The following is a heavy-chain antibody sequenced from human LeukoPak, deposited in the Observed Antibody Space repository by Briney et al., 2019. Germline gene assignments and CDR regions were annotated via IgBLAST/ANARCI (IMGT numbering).Heavy chain of an antibody. D-gene: IGHD3-22*01. CDR3: ASSAYYYDSSGYYNIFDY. J-gene: IGHJ4*02. V-gene: IGHV4-39*07. Sequence: PSETLSLTCTVSGGSISSSNNYWGWIRQPPGKVLEWIGSIYYSGSTYYNPSLKSRVSISVDTSKNQFSLKLSSVTAADTAVYYCASSAYYYDSSGYYNIFDYWGQGTLVTVSS. CDR2: IYYSGST. CDR1: GGSISSSNNY.